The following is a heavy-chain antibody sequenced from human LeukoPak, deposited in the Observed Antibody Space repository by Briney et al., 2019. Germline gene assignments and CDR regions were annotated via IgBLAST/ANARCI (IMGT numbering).Heavy chain of an antibody. CDR2: IYYSGST. D-gene: IGHD3-16*01. Sequence: PSETLSLTCTVSGGSISSYYWSWIRQPPGKGLEWIGYIYYSGSTNYNPSLKSRVTISVDTSKNQFSLKLSSVTAADTAVYYCASNLRLGEFYFYYWGQAALVTVSS. J-gene: IGHJ4*02. CDR3: ASNLRLGEFYFYY. CDR1: GGSISSYY. V-gene: IGHV4-59*01.